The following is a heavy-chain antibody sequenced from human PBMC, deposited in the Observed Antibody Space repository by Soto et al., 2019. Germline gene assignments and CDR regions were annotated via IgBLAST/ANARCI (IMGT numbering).Heavy chain of an antibody. D-gene: IGHD5-12*01. J-gene: IGHJ5*02. CDR3: ARDGAIVATILHNSFDP. CDR1: GYTFTSYY. V-gene: IGHV1-46*01. Sequence: ASVKVSCKASGYTFTSYYMHWVRQAPGQGLERMGIINPSGGSTSYAQKFQGRVTMTRDTSTSTVYMELSSLRSEDTAVYYCARDGAIVATILHNSFDPWGQGTLVTVSS. CDR2: INPSGGST.